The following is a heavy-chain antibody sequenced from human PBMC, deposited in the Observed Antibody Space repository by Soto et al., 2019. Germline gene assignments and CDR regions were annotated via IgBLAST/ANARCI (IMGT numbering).Heavy chain of an antibody. CDR1: GGSISSGGYY. J-gene: IGHJ6*02. D-gene: IGHD2-2*01. Sequence: QVQLQESGPGLVKPSQTLSLTCTVSGGSISSGGYYWSWIRQHPGKGLEWIGYIYYSGSTYYNPSLNSRVTIPVDTSKNEFSPKLSSVTAADTAVYYCARGVPAATTYYYYVMDVWGQGTTVTVSS. CDR2: IYYSGST. CDR3: ARGVPAATTYYYYVMDV. V-gene: IGHV4-31*03.